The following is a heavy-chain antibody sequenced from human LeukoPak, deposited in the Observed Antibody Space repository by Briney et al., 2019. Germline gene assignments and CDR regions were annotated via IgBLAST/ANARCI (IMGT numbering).Heavy chain of an antibody. V-gene: IGHV4-59*01. J-gene: IGHJ3*02. CDR1: GGSISSYY. Sequence: SETLSLTCTVSGGSISSYYWSWIRQPPGKGLEWIGYIYYSGSTNYNPSLKSRVTISVDTSKNQFSLKLSSVTAEDTAVYYCATAHGPVYNSRRRDAFDIWGQGTMVTVSS. D-gene: IGHD5-24*01. CDR3: ATAHGPVYNSRRRDAFDI. CDR2: IYYSGST.